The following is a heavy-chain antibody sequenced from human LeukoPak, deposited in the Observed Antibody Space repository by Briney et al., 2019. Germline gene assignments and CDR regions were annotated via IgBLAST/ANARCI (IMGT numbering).Heavy chain of an antibody. Sequence: PGGSLRLSCAASGFTFSSHWMSWVRQAPGKGLEWVANIKKDGSEKYYADSVKGRFTISRDNSKNTLYLQMNSLRAEDTAVYYCAKDLIVGATNRGQGTLVTVSS. D-gene: IGHD1-26*01. J-gene: IGHJ4*02. CDR1: GFTFSSHW. CDR2: IKKDGSEK. V-gene: IGHV3-7*03. CDR3: AKDLIVGATN.